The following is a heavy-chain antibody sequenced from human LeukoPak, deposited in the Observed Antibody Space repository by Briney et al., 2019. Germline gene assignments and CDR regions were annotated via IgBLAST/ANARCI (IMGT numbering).Heavy chain of an antibody. J-gene: IGHJ6*03. CDR2: IYSTGDT. D-gene: IGHD5-18*01. CDR3: ARDRPDGYTHGHYYYNMDV. Sequence: SETLSVNSTVSGASTTAYNWTWMRQSAAEGIEFIGRIYSTGDTDHNYNPSLASRVTISGDTSKDQVSLRLKSVTAADTAVYYCARDRPDGYTHGHYYYNMDVWGKGTTVTVSS. V-gene: IGHV4-4*07. CDR1: GASTTAYN.